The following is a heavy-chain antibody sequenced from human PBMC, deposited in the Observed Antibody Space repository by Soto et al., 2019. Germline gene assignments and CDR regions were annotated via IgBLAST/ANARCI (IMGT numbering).Heavy chain of an antibody. CDR1: GFTFSSYS. CDR3: AAHYYYYYYMDV. CDR2: ISSSSSTI. Sequence: GGSLRLSCAASGFTFSSYSMNWVRQAPGKGLEWVSYISSSSSTIYYADSVKGRFTISRDNAKNSLYLQMNSLRAEDTAVYYWAAHYYYYYYMDVWGKETTVTVSS. V-gene: IGHV3-48*01. J-gene: IGHJ6*03.